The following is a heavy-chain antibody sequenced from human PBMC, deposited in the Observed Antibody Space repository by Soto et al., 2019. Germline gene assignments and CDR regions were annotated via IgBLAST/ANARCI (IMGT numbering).Heavy chain of an antibody. CDR3: AKDFGGLESSGWYADYYYYGMDV. CDR2: ISGSGGST. V-gene: IGHV3-23*01. CDR1: GFTFSSYA. Sequence: GGSLRLSCAASGFTFSSYAMSWVRQAPGKGLEWVSAISGSGGSTYYADSVKGRFTISRDNSKNTLYLQMNSLRAEDTAVYYCAKDFGGLESSGWYADYYYYGMDVWGQGTTVTVSS. D-gene: IGHD6-19*01. J-gene: IGHJ6*02.